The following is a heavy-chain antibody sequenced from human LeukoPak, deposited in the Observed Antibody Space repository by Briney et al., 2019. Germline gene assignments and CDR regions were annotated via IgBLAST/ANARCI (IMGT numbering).Heavy chain of an antibody. CDR1: GFTFSNYD. J-gene: IGHJ3*02. D-gene: IGHD1-7*01. CDR3: ARDQDWNYAFDI. V-gene: IGHV1-46*01. Sequence: GGSLRLSCAASGFTFSNYDIHWVRQAPGQGLEWMGIINPSGGSTSYAQKFQGRVTMTRDTSTSTVYMELSSLRSEDTAVYYCARDQDWNYAFDIWGQGTMVTVSS. CDR2: INPSGGST.